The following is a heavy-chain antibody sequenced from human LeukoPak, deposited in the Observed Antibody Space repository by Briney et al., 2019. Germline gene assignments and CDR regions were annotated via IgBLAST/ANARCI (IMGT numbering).Heavy chain of an antibody. CDR3: AKSKQWLGSLSDY. D-gene: IGHD6-19*01. CDR2: ISGSGGST. CDR1: GFTFSSFW. Sequence: GGSLRLSCAASGFTFSSFWMGWVRQAPGKGLEWVSAISGSGGSTYYADSVKGRFTISRDNSKNTLYLQMNSLRAEDTAVYYCAKSKQWLGSLSDYWGQGTLVTVSS. V-gene: IGHV3-23*01. J-gene: IGHJ4*02.